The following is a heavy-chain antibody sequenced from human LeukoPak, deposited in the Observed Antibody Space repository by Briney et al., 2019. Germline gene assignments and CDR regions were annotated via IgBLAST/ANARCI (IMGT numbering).Heavy chain of an antibody. CDR1: GYTFTSYD. D-gene: IGHD6-13*01. V-gene: IGHV1-8*01. Sequence: ASVKVSCKASGYTFTSYDINWVRQATGQGVEWVGWMNPNSGNTGYAQKFQGRVTMTRNTSISTAYMELSSLRSGDTAVYYCARGRRVGPPYSRERAVDYWGQGTLVTVSS. J-gene: IGHJ4*02. CDR3: ARGRRVGPPYSRERAVDY. CDR2: MNPNSGNT.